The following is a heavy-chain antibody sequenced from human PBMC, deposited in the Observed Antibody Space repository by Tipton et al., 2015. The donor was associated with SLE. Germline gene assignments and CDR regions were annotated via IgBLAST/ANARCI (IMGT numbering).Heavy chain of an antibody. CDR3: ARLRGDSSGWYFYFYGMDV. J-gene: IGHJ6*02. CDR1: GYSFGDYW. D-gene: IGHD6-19*01. CDR2: IYPGDSDT. Sequence: QLVQSGAEVKKPGESLKISCQGSGYSFGDYWSAWVRQMPGKGLEWMGIIYPGDSDTRYSPSFRGQVTISADKSISTAYLQWRSLKASDTAVYYCARLRGDSSGWYFYFYGMDVWGQGTTVTVSS. V-gene: IGHV5-51*03.